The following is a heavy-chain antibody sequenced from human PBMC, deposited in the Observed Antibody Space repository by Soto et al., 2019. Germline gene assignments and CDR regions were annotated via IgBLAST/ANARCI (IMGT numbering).Heavy chain of an antibody. CDR3: ARGTREGWYFDL. J-gene: IGHJ2*01. CDR1: GGSCNSYF. V-gene: IGHV4-34*01. Sequence: QVQLQQWGAGLLKPSETLSLTCAVYGGSCNSYFWNWIRQPPGRGLEWIGEINHSGSINYNPSLKSRVTISVDTSKNQFSLKLSSVTAADTAVYYCARGTREGWYFDLWGRGTLVTVSS. CDR2: INHSGSI.